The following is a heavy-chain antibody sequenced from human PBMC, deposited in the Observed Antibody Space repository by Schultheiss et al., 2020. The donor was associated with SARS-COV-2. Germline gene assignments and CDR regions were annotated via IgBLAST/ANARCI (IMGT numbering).Heavy chain of an antibody. V-gene: IGHV2-70*01. Sequence: QTLPLTCTFSGFSLSTSGVGVGWIRQPPGKALEWLALIYWDDDKYYSTSLKTRLTISKDTSKNQVVLTMTNMDPVDTATYYCARDTYGGGDYWGQGTLVTVSS. CDR2: IYWDDDK. D-gene: IGHD4-23*01. CDR3: ARDTYGGGDY. J-gene: IGHJ4*02. CDR1: GFSLSTSGVG.